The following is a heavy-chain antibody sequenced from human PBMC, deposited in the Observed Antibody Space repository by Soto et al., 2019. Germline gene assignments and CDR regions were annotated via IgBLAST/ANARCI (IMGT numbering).Heavy chain of an antibody. V-gene: IGHV4-31*03. CDR2: IYYSGST. J-gene: IGHJ6*02. CDR3: ARDLQGTGIAAAGPYYYGMDV. Sequence: PSETLSLTCTVSGGSISSGGYYWSWIRQHPGKGLEWIGYIYYSGSTYYNPSLKSRVTISVDTSKNQFSLKLSSVTAADTAVYYCARDLQGTGIAAAGPYYYGMDVWGQGTTVTVSS. D-gene: IGHD6-13*01. CDR1: GGSISSGGYY.